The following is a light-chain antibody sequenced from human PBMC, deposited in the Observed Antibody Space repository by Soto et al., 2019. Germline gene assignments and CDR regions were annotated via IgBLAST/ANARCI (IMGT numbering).Light chain of an antibody. Sequence: QSVLTQPPSASGSPGQSVTISCTGTSSDVGGYKYVSWYQHHPGKAPRLMIYEVSKRPSGVPDRFSGSKSGNTASLTVSGLQAEDEADYYCSSYAGSNNVVFGGGTKVTVL. CDR1: SSDVGGYKY. CDR2: EVS. V-gene: IGLV2-8*01. CDR3: SSYAGSNNVV. J-gene: IGLJ3*02.